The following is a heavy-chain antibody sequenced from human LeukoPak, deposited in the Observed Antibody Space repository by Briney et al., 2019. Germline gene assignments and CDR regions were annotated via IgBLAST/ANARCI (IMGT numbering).Heavy chain of an antibody. V-gene: IGHV3-33*06. D-gene: IGHD3-3*01. CDR3: AKSWSY. CDR1: GFTFSSYD. J-gene: IGHJ4*02. CDR2: IWYDGSNK. Sequence: PARSLTLSCAAYGFTFSSYDRHWIRQAPGKGLEWVAVIWYDGSNKYYADSVKGRFTISRDNSKNTLYLQMNSLRAEDTAVYYCAKSWSYWGQGTLVTVSS.